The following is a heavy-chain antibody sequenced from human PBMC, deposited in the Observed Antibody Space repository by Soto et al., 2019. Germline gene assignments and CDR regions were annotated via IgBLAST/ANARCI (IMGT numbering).Heavy chain of an antibody. CDR2: IYSGGST. V-gene: IGHV3-53*01. D-gene: IGHD3-22*01. J-gene: IGHJ1*01. CDR1: GFTVSSNY. CDR3: ARDRVESGYPEYFQH. Sequence: EVQLVESGGGLIQPGGSLRLSCAASGFTVSSNYMSWVRQAPGKGLEWVSVIYSGGSTYYADSVKGRFTISRDNSKNTLYLQLNSLRDVGTAVYYCARDRVESGYPEYFQHWGQGTLVTVSS.